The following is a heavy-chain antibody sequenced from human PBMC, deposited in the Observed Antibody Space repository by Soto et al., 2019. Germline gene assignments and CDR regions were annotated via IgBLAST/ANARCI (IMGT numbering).Heavy chain of an antibody. CDR2: INAGNGNT. V-gene: IGHV1-3*01. Sequence: QVQLVQSGAEVKKPGASVKVSCKASGYTFTSYAMHWVRQAPGQRLEWMGWINAGNGNTKYSQKFQVRVTIIRDTSASTAYMELSSLRSEDTAVYYCARAFRSSSYIAVGALTGWGQGTLVTVSS. CDR1: GYTFTSYA. J-gene: IGHJ4*02. D-gene: IGHD6-19*01. CDR3: ARAFRSSSYIAVGALTG.